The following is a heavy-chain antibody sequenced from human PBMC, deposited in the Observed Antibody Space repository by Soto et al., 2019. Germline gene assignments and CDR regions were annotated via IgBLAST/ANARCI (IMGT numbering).Heavy chain of an antibody. D-gene: IGHD2-15*01. Sequence: SETLSLTCTVSGGSISSSSYYWGWIRQPPGKGLEWIGSIYYSGSTYYNPSLKSRVTISVDTSKNQFSLKLSSVTAADTAVYYCARRIAATPDWFDPWGQGTLVTVS. J-gene: IGHJ5*02. CDR2: IYYSGST. CDR3: ARRIAATPDWFDP. CDR1: GGSISSSSYY. V-gene: IGHV4-39*01.